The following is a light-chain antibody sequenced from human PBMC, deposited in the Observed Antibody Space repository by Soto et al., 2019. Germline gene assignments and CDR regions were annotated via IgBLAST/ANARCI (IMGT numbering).Light chain of an antibody. J-gene: IGKJ5*01. CDR2: GAS. CDR3: QQYGGSPIT. Sequence: EIVLKQSPATLSLSQGGRATLSCRASQSVSRRLAWYQQRPGQSPRLLISGASMRASGVPVRFIGSGSGTDFTLTITRLEPEDFAVYYCQQYGGSPITFGLGRRLEIK. V-gene: IGKV3-20*01. CDR1: QSVSRR.